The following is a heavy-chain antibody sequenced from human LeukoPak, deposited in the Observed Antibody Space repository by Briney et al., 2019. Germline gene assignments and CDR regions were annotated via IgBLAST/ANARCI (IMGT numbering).Heavy chain of an antibody. J-gene: IGHJ3*02. CDR3: ARVGLYHYDSSGPGAFDI. CDR2: ISGSSSYI. Sequence: GGSLRLSCAASGFTFSSYSMNWVRQAPGKGLEWVSSISGSSSYIYYADSMKGRFTISRDNAKNSLYLQMNSLRAEDTAVYYCARVGLYHYDSSGPGAFDIWGQGTMVTVSS. D-gene: IGHD3-22*01. V-gene: IGHV3-21*01. CDR1: GFTFSSYS.